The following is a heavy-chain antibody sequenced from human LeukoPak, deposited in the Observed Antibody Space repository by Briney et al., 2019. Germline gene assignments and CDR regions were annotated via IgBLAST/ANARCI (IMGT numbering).Heavy chain of an antibody. CDR1: GGSISTYY. V-gene: IGHV4-4*07. CDR2: IYTSGST. Sequence: SETLSLTCTVSGGSISTYYWSWIRQPAGKGLEWIGRIYTSGSTNYNPSLKSRVTMSVDTSKNQFSLKLSSVTAADTAVYYCARCLWSGKSLLKRYYGMDVWGQGTTVTVSS. CDR3: ARCLWSGKSLLKRYYGMDV. D-gene: IGHD3-3*01. J-gene: IGHJ6*02.